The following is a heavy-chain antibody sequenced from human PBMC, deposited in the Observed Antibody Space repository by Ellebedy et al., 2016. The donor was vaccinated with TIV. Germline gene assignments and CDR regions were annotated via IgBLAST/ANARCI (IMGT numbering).Heavy chain of an antibody. D-gene: IGHD6-13*01. V-gene: IGHV1-3*01. CDR2: INAANGNT. J-gene: IGHJ4*02. CDR1: GYTFTNYA. CDR3: ARGLYSSSWYRY. Sequence: ASVKVSCKASGYTFTNYALHWVRQAPGQRLEWMGWINAANGNTKYSQKFQGRVTITRDTSASTAYMELSSLRSEDTAVYYCARGLYSSSWYRYWGQGTLVTVSS.